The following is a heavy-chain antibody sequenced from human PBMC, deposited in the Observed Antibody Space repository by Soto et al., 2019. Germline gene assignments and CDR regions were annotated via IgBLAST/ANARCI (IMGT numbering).Heavy chain of an antibody. V-gene: IGHV4-59*01. J-gene: IGHJ6*02. CDR2: IYDSGNT. CDR1: SGPMRSYW. CDR3: ARGGGKYYHESSGHSNQAMDF. Sequence: XETLSVPLTVSSGPMRSYWWSWIRQPPGKGLGWIGYIYDSGNTDYNPSLKSRVTISLDTSKNQFSLKLSSVTTADTAVYYCARGGGKYYHESSGHSNQAMDFWGQGTTVTVSS. D-gene: IGHD3-22*01.